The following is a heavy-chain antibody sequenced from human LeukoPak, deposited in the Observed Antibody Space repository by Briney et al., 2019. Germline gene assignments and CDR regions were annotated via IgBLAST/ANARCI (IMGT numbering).Heavy chain of an antibody. CDR1: GFTFRNYW. CDR2: IKQDGSEK. J-gene: IGHJ4*02. CDR3: TRDTGGIGSYPDY. Sequence: GGSLRLSCAASGFTFRNYWMTWVRQTPGEGLEWVANIKQDGSEKYFWDSVKGRFTISRDNAKNSVYLQMNSLRVEDTGVYYCTRDTGGIGSYPDYWSQGTLVTVSS. V-gene: IGHV3-7*01. D-gene: IGHD1-26*01.